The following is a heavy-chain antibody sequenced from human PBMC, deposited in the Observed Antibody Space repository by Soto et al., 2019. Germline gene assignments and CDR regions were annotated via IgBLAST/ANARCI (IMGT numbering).Heavy chain of an antibody. CDR2: IADSGGRT. D-gene: IGHD6-6*01. CDR1: EFTFSSYA. CDR3: SKGYTSAARFPLH. V-gene: IGHV3-23*01. J-gene: IGHJ1*01. Sequence: GGSLRLSCAASEFTFSSYAMTWVRKAPGKGLEWVSSIADSGGRTYYGDSVKGRFTTSRDNSKNTLYVQMNSLRADDKAVYYCSKGYTSAARFPLHWGQGTLVTVSS.